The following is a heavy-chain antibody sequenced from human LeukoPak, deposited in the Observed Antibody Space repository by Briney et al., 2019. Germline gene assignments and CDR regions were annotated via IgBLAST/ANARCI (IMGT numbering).Heavy chain of an antibody. CDR3: ARLPSGPGGYSYYMDV. V-gene: IGHV4-38-2*01. Sequence: SETLSLTCAVSGYSISSGYYWGWIRQPPGKGLEWIGSIYHSESTYYNPSLKSRVTISVDTSKNQFSLKLTSVTAADTAVYYCARLPSGPGGYSYYMDVLGKGTTVTVSS. D-gene: IGHD3-10*01. CDR1: GYSISSGYY. CDR2: IYHSEST. J-gene: IGHJ6*03.